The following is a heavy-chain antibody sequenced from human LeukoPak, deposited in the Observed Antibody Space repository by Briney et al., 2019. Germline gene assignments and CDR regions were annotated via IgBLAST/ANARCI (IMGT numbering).Heavy chain of an antibody. J-gene: IGHJ4*02. Sequence: PGGSLRLSCAASGFTFSTNSMNWVRQAPGKGLEWVSYISSTGGTIYYADSMKGRFTISRDNAKNSLYLQMSSLRSEDTAVYYCARGSSWYVGGDYWGQGTLVTVSS. D-gene: IGHD6-13*01. CDR1: GFTFSTNS. CDR3: ARGSSWYVGGDY. CDR2: ISSTGGTI. V-gene: IGHV3-48*04.